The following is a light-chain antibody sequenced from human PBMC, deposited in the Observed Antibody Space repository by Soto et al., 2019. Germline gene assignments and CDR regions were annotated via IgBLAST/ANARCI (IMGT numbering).Light chain of an antibody. J-gene: IGKJ3*01. CDR2: SAS. CDR3: QQSYSTPRT. CDR1: QSINSY. Sequence: DIQMTQSPSSLSASVGDRVTITCRASQSINSYLNWFQQKPGKAPKLLIYSASNLQSGVPSRFSGSGSGTDFTFTISSLQPEDFATYYCQQSYSTPRTFGPGTKVDIK. V-gene: IGKV1-39*01.